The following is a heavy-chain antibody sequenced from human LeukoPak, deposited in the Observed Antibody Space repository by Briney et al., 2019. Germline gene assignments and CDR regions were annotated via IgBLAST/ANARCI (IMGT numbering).Heavy chain of an antibody. CDR2: IYTSGST. Sequence: PSQTLSLTCTVSGGSISSGSYYWSWIRQPAGKGLEWIRRIYTSGSTDYNPSLRSRVTISLDTSKNQFSLRLSSVTAADTAVYYCASIVVVAAILSDYWGQGTLVTVSS. CDR1: GGSISSGSYY. J-gene: IGHJ4*02. V-gene: IGHV4-61*02. CDR3: ASIVVVAAILSDY. D-gene: IGHD2-21*02.